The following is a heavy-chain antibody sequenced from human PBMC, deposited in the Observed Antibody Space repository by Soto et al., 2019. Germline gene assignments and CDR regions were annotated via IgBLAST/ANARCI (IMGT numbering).Heavy chain of an antibody. J-gene: IGHJ4*02. CDR2: IYHSGST. D-gene: IGHD6-13*01. CDR3: ARIAAAGTNLDS. Sequence: QVQLQESGPGLVKPSGTLSLTCAVSGGSISSSNWWSWVRQPPGKGLGWIGEIYHSGSTNYNPSLKSRVTRTIDKPKHPFALKLRSLTAADTAVCYCARIAAAGTNLDSWGPGTLVSVSS. V-gene: IGHV4-4*02. CDR1: GGSISSSNW.